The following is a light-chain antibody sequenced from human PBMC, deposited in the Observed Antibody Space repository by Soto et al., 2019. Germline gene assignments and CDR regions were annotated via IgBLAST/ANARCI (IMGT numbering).Light chain of an antibody. CDR2: DAS. V-gene: IGKV1-5*01. Sequence: DIQVTQSPSTLSASVGGRGTSTCRASQSISSFLAWYQQKPGKAPKLLIYDASSLESGVPSRFSGSGSGTEFTLTISSLQPDDFATYYCQQYNIYWTFVQGTKV. CDR3: QQYNIYWT. J-gene: IGKJ1*01. CDR1: QSISSF.